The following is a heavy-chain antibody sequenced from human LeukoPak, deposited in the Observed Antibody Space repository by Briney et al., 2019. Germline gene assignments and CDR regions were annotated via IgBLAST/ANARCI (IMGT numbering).Heavy chain of an antibody. Sequence: GGSLRLSCAASGFTFSSYAMHWVRQAPGKGLEWVAVISYDGSNKYYADSVKGRFTISRDNSKNTLYLQMNSLRAEDTAVYYCAGDIHITTVTTSSSYYYGMDVWGQGTTVTVSS. CDR3: AGDIHITTVTTSSSYYYGMDV. J-gene: IGHJ6*02. V-gene: IGHV3-30*04. CDR2: ISYDGSNK. CDR1: GFTFSSYA. D-gene: IGHD4-17*01.